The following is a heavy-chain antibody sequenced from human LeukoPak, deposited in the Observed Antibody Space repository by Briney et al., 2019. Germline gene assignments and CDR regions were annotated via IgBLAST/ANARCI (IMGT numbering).Heavy chain of an antibody. Sequence: GRSLRLSCAASGFTFSSYGMHWVRQAPGKGLEWVAVIWYDGSNKYYADSVKGRFTISRDNSKNTLYLQMNSLRAEDTAVYYCARDRLDTYYYDSSGPFDYWGQGTLVTVSS. V-gene: IGHV3-33*01. CDR3: ARDRLDTYYYDSSGPFDY. D-gene: IGHD3-22*01. CDR1: GFTFSSYG. CDR2: IWYDGSNK. J-gene: IGHJ4*02.